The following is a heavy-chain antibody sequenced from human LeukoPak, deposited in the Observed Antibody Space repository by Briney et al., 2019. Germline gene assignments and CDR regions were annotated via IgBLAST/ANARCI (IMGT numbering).Heavy chain of an antibody. CDR2: VYYSGYS. D-gene: IGHD2-21*01. CDR1: GGSITSYY. Sequence: SETLSLTCTVSGGSITSYYWAWLRQPPEKGLEWIGYVYYSGYSNYNPSLKSRVSMSVDTSMNQFSLKLASVTAADTAVYYCARHSIASDGARLFDYWGRGTLVTVSS. CDR3: ARHSIASDGARLFDY. J-gene: IGHJ4*02. V-gene: IGHV4-59*08.